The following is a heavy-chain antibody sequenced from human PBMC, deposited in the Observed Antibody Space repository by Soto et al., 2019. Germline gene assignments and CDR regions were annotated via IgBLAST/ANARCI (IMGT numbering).Heavy chain of an antibody. CDR3: ARPVVTTVNYYYYGMDV. CDR2: IIPIFGTT. Sequence: ASVKVSCKASGGTFSSHAISWVRQAPGRGLEWMGGIIPIFGTTNYAQNFRARVTITADESTSTAYMELSSLTSEDTAVYYCARPVVTTVNYYYYGMDVWGQGTTVTVSS. CDR1: GGTFSSHA. V-gene: IGHV1-69*13. D-gene: IGHD2-15*01. J-gene: IGHJ6*02.